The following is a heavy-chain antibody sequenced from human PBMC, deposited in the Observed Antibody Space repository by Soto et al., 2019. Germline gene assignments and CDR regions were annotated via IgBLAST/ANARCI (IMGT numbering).Heavy chain of an antibody. CDR1: GGSISTSNW. CDR3: ARGPSTNAWFDP. V-gene: IGHV4-4*02. J-gene: IGHJ5*02. CDR2: IYHTGST. Sequence: QVQLQESGPGLVKPSGTLSLTCVVSGGSISTSNWWSWVRQPPGKGLEYIGEIYHTGSTNYNPSRTRRVTMSVDKSKNQFSLRLPSVTAADTALYYCARGPSTNAWFDPWGQGTLVTVSS.